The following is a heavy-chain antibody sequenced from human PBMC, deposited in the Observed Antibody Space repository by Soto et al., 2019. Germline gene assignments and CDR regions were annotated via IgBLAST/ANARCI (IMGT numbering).Heavy chain of an antibody. D-gene: IGHD2-8*02. CDR1: GFTFDAYA. V-gene: IGHV3-9*01. CDR2: ITWNGNVI. J-gene: IGHJ4*03. CDR3: AKGGPDAFCAGGRCYFDS. Sequence: EVQMVESGGGFIQPGRSLGLSCAASGFTFDAYAMHWVRRVPGRGLEWVSSITWNGNVIGYADSVKGRFTVSRDNAKNSRYLQMSDLRPEDTALYYCAKGGPDAFCAGGRCYFDSCGQWIQVTVTS.